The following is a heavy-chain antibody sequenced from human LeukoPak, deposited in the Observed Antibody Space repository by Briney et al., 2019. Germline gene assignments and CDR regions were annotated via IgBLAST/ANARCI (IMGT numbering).Heavy chain of an antibody. CDR1: GGSISSSSYY. J-gene: IGHJ6*03. CDR3: AXGDSLGSXSYYKPYYYYYMDV. V-gene: IGHV4-39*01. CDR2: IYYSGST. D-gene: IGHD3-10*01. Sequence: PSETLSLTCTVSGGSISSSSYYWGWIRQPPGKGLEWIGSIYYSGSTYYNPSLKSRVTISVDTSKNQFSLKLSSVTAADTAVYYCAXGDSLGSXSYYKPYYYYYMDVWGKGTTVTVSS.